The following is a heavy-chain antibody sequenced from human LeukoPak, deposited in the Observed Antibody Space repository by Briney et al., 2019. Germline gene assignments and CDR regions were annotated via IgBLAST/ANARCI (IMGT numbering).Heavy chain of an antibody. V-gene: IGHV3-30*02. CDR3: ARRATVTGYFDY. Sequence: PGGSLRLSCVASGFTFSTHGMHWVRQAPGKGLEWVAFIRSDGSNKYHADSVKGRFIISRDNSKNTLYLQMNSLRAEDTAVYYCARRATVTGYFDYWGQGTLVTVSS. CDR2: IRSDGSNK. D-gene: IGHD4-17*01. CDR1: GFTFSTHG. J-gene: IGHJ4*02.